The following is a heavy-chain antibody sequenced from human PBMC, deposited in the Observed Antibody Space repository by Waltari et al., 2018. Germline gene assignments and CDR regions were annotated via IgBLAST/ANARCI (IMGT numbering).Heavy chain of an antibody. CDR3: ARDLRGLSSSWYRVDV. D-gene: IGHD6-13*01. Sequence: EVQLVESGGGLVKPGGSLRLSCAASGFTFSSYSMNWVRQAPGKGLEWVSSISSSSSYIYYADSVKGRFTISRDNAKNSLYLQMNSLRAADTAVYYCARDLRGLSSSWYRVDVWGQGTTVTVSS. CDR2: ISSSSSYI. J-gene: IGHJ6*02. V-gene: IGHV3-21*04. CDR1: GFTFSSYS.